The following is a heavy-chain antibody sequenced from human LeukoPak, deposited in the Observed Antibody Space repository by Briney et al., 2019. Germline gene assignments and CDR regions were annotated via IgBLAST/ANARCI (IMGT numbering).Heavy chain of an antibody. V-gene: IGHV4-39*01. CDR1: GGSISSSSYY. D-gene: IGHD3-10*01. Sequence: SETLSLTCTVSGGSISSSSYYWGWIRQPPGKGLEWIGSIYYSGSTYYNPSLKSRVTISVDTCKNQFSLKLSSVTAADTAVYYCARGVKVRGVNYYGMTSGAKGPRSPSP. CDR2: IYYSGST. J-gene: IGHJ6*02. CDR3: ARGVKVRGVNYYGMTS.